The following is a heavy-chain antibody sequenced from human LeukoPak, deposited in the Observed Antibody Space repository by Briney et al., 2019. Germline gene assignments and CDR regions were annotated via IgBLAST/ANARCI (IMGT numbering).Heavy chain of an antibody. CDR1: GFTFSSYA. Sequence: GGSLRLSCAASGFTFSSYAMHWVRQAPGKGLEWVAVISYDGSNKYYADSVKGRFTISRDSSKNTLYLQMNSLRAEDTAVYYCARHSAEVEQWLVPAFDIWGQGTMVTVSS. CDR3: ARHSAEVEQWLVPAFDI. J-gene: IGHJ3*02. CDR2: ISYDGSNK. D-gene: IGHD6-19*01. V-gene: IGHV3-30-3*01.